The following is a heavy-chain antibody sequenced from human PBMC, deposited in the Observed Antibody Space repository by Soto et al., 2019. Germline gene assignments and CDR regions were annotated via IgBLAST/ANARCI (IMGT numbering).Heavy chain of an antibody. D-gene: IGHD3-10*01. CDR1: GFIFKMYW. Sequence: PVGSLRLSCAASGFIFKMYWMHWVRQSPGKGLVWISRIYNDGTYSDYADSVRGRFTISRDSVNDTLYLQMNNLRAEDSGLYYSTRGPRPISTGTGAYWGQGTQVTV. CDR3: TRGPRPISTGTGAY. CDR2: IYNDGTYS. V-gene: IGHV3-74*01. J-gene: IGHJ4*02.